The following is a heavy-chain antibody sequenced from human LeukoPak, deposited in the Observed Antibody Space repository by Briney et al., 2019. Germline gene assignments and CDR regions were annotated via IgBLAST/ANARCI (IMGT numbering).Heavy chain of an antibody. Sequence: SETLSLTCTVSGGSISSYYWSWIRQPAGKGLEWIGRIYTSGSTNYNPSLKSRVTMSVDTSKNQFSLKLSSVTAADTAVYYCARADYYYDSSGYYSLYFDYWGQGTLVTVSS. CDR3: ARADYYYDSSGYYSLYFDY. CDR2: IYTSGST. D-gene: IGHD3-22*01. V-gene: IGHV4-4*07. J-gene: IGHJ4*02. CDR1: GGSISSYY.